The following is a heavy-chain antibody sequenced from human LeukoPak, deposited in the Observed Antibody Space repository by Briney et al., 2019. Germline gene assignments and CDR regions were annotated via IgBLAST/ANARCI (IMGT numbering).Heavy chain of an antibody. CDR3: VRFMVRGVIRA. J-gene: IGHJ5*02. CDR2: MNPDSGNT. V-gene: IGHV1-8*01. CDR1: GYTFTSYV. D-gene: IGHD3-10*01. Sequence: GSSVTVSFKSSGYTFTSYVINWVRQATAQGLEWVGWMNPDSGNTGYAQKFQGRRIMTRDTSTSTAYMELSSLTSEDTAAYYCVRFMVRGVIRAWGQGTLVTVSS.